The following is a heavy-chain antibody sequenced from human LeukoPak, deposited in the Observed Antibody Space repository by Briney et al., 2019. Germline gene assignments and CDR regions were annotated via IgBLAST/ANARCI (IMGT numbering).Heavy chain of an antibody. CDR1: GASISSYY. CDR2: IDDTEST. J-gene: IGHJ6*04. CDR3: ARMTYDPHGVDV. D-gene: IGHD5-12*01. V-gene: IGHV4-59*01. Sequence: SETLSLTCTVSGASISSYYWSWIRQPPGKGLEWIGYIDDTESTNYNPSLKSRVTISVDKSKNHFSLKLSSVTAADTAVYYCARMTYDPHGVDVWGKGTTVTVSS.